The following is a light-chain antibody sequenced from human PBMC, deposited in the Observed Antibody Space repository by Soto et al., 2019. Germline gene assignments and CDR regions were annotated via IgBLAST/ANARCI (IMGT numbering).Light chain of an antibody. Sequence: DIQMTQSPSSLSASVGDRVTITCRASQVISSWLVWYQQKPGNAPKLRIYAASNLETGVPSRFSGSASGTEFTLTISSLQPEDFATYYCQQASSFPFTFGGGTEVQIK. V-gene: IGKV1-12*01. CDR1: QVISSW. J-gene: IGKJ4*01. CDR3: QQASSFPFT. CDR2: AAS.